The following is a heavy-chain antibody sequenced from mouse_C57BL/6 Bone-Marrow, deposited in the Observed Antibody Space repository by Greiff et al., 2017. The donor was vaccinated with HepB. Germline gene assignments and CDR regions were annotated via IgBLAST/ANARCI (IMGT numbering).Heavy chain of an antibody. V-gene: IGHV2-2*01. D-gene: IGHD3-2*02. CDR1: GFSLTSYG. Sequence: VMLVESGPGLVQPSQSLSITCTVSGFSLTSYGVHWVRQSPGKGLEWLGVIWSGGSTDYNAAFISRLSISKDNSKSQVFFKMNSLQADDTAIYYCARNSQLRRPENYAMDYWGQGTSVTVSS. CDR3: ARNSQLRRPENYAMDY. J-gene: IGHJ4*01. CDR2: IWSGGST.